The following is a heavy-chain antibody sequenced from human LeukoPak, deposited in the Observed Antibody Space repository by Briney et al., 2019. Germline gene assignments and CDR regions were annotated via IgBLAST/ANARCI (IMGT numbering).Heavy chain of an antibody. CDR2: ISGSGDTT. Sequence: PGGSLRLSCAASGFTFSNYAMTWVRQGPGKGLEWVSGISGSGDTTYYADSEKGRFTTSRDNFRNTLYLQMNSLTVADTAVYFCARESFKAVAGYLAYWGQGILVTVSS. CDR1: GFTFSNYA. J-gene: IGHJ4*02. D-gene: IGHD6-19*01. CDR3: ARESFKAVAGYLAY. V-gene: IGHV3-23*01.